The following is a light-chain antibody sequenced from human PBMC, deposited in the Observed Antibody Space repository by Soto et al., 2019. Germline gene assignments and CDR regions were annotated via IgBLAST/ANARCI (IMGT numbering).Light chain of an antibody. V-gene: IGKV1-39*01. J-gene: IGKJ1*01. CDR2: VAS. CDR1: QSIDTY. CDR3: QQNQDIPPT. Sequence: DIQMTQSPSSLSASVGDRVTVTCRASQSIDTYLNWYQQRPGQAPKLLIYVASTFQSGVPSRFSGRGSGTHFNLTISSLQPEDFATYYCQQNQDIPPTFGQGTRVERK.